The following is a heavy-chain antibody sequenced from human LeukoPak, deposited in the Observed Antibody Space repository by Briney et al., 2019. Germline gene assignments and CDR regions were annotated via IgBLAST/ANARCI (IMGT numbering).Heavy chain of an antibody. J-gene: IGHJ4*02. D-gene: IGHD7-27*01. Sequence: ASVKVSCKASGYTFSGYYMHWVRHAPGPGLELMGWINPDSGGTYYAQKFRGRVTMTRDTSLSTAYMELSRLRSDDTALYYCARDANWGPRTTDYWGQGTLVTVSS. CDR2: INPDSGGT. V-gene: IGHV1-2*02. CDR1: GYTFSGYY. CDR3: ARDANWGPRTTDY.